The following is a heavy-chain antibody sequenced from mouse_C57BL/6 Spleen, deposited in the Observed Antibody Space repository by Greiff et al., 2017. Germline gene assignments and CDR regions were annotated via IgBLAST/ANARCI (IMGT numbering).Heavy chain of an antibody. CDR1: GYSFTDYN. V-gene: IGHV1-39*01. CDR2: INPNYGTT. D-gene: IGHD2-5*01. J-gene: IGHJ4*01. Sequence: EVQRVESGPELVKPGASVKISCKASGYSFTDYNMNWVKQSHGKSLEWIGVINPNYGTTSYNQKFKGKATLTVDQSSSTAYMQLNSLTSEDSAVYYCARGGIYSKGDAMDYWDQGTSVTVSS. CDR3: ARGGIYSKGDAMDY.